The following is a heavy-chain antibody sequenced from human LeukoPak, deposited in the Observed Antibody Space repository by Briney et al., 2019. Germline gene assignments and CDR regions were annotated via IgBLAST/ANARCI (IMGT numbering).Heavy chain of an antibody. J-gene: IGHJ3*02. CDR3: ASDGLGIHAFHI. CDR2: IVGGSGNK. CDR1: GFNFTSSA. D-gene: IGHD7-27*01. Sequence: GASVKVSCKASGFNFTSSAMQWVRQARGQRLEWIGWIVGGSGNKKYAQKFQERVTIARDMSTTTAYMELSSLRSEDTAVYYCASDGLGIHAFHIWGQGTMVTVSS. V-gene: IGHV1-58*02.